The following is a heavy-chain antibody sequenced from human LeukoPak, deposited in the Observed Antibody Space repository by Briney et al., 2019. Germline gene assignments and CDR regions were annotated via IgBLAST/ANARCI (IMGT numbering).Heavy chain of an antibody. J-gene: IGHJ4*02. CDR3: ARGNWNKLEVFDY. CDR2: ISGSGGST. CDR1: GFTFTNYV. Sequence: SGGSLILSCAASGFTFTNYVMTWVRQAPGKGLEWVSAISGSGGSTYYADSVKGRFTVSRDNSKNTLYLQMNSLRAEDTAVYYCARGNWNKLEVFDYWGQGTLVTVSS. V-gene: IGHV3-23*01. D-gene: IGHD1/OR15-1a*01.